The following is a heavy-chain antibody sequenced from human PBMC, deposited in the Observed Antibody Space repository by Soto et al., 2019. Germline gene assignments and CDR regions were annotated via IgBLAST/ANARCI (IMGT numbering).Heavy chain of an antibody. V-gene: IGHV4-59*01. CDR1: GDSISTFH. D-gene: IGHD3-22*01. J-gene: IGHJ4*02. CDR3: ARGRTVRNYADDSSDYFYFFDY. CDR2: VYYTGST. Sequence: PSETLSLTCTVSGDSISTFHWGWMRQSPGKELEWIGYVYYTGSTNYNPSLKSRVTISVDRSKNQFSLKLTSANAADTAVYYCARGRTVRNYADDSSDYFYFFDYWGQGTQVTVSS.